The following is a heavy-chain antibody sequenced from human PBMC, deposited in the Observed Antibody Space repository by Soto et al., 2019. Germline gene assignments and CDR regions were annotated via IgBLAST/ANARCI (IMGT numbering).Heavy chain of an antibody. D-gene: IGHD6-19*01. Sequence: QVQLVQSGGEVKKPGASLKVSCKASGYTFTSYGISWVRQAPGQGLEWVGWIGLYNDDTYYAEKLQGRLTLAKDTSTSTVHMELRSLTSDDTAVYYCARGARWLAKFDYWGQGTLVTVSS. CDR1: GYTFTSYG. CDR2: IGLYNDDT. CDR3: ARGARWLAKFDY. V-gene: IGHV1-18*01. J-gene: IGHJ4*02.